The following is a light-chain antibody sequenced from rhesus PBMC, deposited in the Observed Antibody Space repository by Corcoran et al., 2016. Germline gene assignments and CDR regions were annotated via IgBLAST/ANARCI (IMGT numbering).Light chain of an antibody. CDR1: QGISSW. V-gene: IGKV1S11*01. CDR3: LQSSNWPQT. CDR2: AAS. Sequence: DIQMTQSPSSLSASVGDRVTITCQASQGISSWLAWYQQKPGKAPKLLIYAASRLQSGVPSRVSGSGSGTEFTLTISSLEPEDVGVYFCLQSSNWPQTFGQGTKVEIK. J-gene: IGKJ1*01.